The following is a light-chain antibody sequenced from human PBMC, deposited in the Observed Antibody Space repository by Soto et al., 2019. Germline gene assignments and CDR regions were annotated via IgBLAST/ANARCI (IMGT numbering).Light chain of an antibody. CDR1: QSVGSSY. Sequence: EIVLTQSPGTPSLSPGERATLSCRASQSVGSSYLAWYQQKPGQAPRLLMYGASSRATGIPDRFSGSGSGTDFTLTISRLEPEDFAVYYCQQYGSSPLTFGGGTKVDIK. CDR2: GAS. V-gene: IGKV3-20*01. CDR3: QQYGSSPLT. J-gene: IGKJ4*01.